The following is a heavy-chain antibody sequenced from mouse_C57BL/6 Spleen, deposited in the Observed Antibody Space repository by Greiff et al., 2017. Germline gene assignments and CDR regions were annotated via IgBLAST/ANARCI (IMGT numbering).Heavy chain of an antibody. CDR1: GFSLTSYG. CDR3: AKMGNWEYYFDY. D-gene: IGHD4-1*01. J-gene: IGHJ2*01. Sequence: QVHVKQSGPGLVQPSQSLSITCTVSGFSLTSYGVHWVRQPPGKGLEWLGVIWSGGSTDYNAAFISRLSISKDNSKSQVFFKMNSLQADDTAIYYCAKMGNWEYYFDYWGQGTTLTVSS. CDR2: IWSGGST. V-gene: IGHV2-4*01.